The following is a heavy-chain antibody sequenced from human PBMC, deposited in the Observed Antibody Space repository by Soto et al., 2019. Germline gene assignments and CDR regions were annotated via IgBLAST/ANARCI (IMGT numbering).Heavy chain of an antibody. CDR3: AAGIVVVPAAIEGAGYYYYYGIDV. D-gene: IGHD2-2*02. CDR1: GGTFSSYA. V-gene: IGHV1-69*06. CDR2: IIPIFGTA. Sequence: GASVKVSCKASGGTFSSYAISWVRQAPGQGLEWMGGIIPIFGTANYAQKFQGRVTITADKSTSTAYMELSSLRSEDTAVYYCAAGIVVVPAAIEGAGYYYYYGIDVWGQGTTVTVSS. J-gene: IGHJ6*02.